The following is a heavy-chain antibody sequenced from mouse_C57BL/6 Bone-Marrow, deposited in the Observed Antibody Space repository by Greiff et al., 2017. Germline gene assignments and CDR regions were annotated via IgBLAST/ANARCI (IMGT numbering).Heavy chain of an antibody. D-gene: IGHD1-1*01. CDR3: TRDPPAYYYGSSFWYFDV. CDR1: GFTFSSYA. Sequence: EVQRVESGEGLVKPGGSPKLSCAASGFTFSSYAMSWVRQTPEKRLEWVAYISSGGDYIYYADTVKGRFTISRDNARNTLYLQMSSLKSEDTAMYYCTRDPPAYYYGSSFWYFDVWGTGTTVTVSS. J-gene: IGHJ1*03. CDR2: ISSGGDYI. V-gene: IGHV5-9-1*02.